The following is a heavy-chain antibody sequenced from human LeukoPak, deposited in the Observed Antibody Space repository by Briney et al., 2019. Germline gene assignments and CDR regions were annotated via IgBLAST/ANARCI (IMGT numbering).Heavy chain of an antibody. CDR2: ISAYNGNT. V-gene: IGHV1-18*01. CDR3: ARAERGTGTTRRRDYYYGMDV. Sequence: GASVKVSCKASGYTFTSYGISWVRQAPGQGLEWMGWISAYNGNTNYAQKLQGRVTMTTDTSTSTAYMELRSLRSDDTAVYYCARAERGTGTTRRRDYYYGMDVWGQGTTVTVSS. D-gene: IGHD1-1*01. CDR1: GYTFTSYG. J-gene: IGHJ6*02.